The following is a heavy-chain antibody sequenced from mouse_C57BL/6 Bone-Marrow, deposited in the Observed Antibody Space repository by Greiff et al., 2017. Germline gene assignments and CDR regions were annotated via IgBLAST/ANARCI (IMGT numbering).Heavy chain of an antibody. Sequence: QVQLQQPGAELVMPGASVKLSCKASGYTFTSYWMHWVKQRPGQGLEWIGEIDPSDSSNNYNQKFKGKYTLTVDKSYSTSYMQLSSLTSEDSAVYYGARSNWVYSMDYWGQGTSVTVSS. CDR3: ARSNWVYSMDY. D-gene: IGHD4-1*02. CDR2: IDPSDSSN. CDR1: GYTFTSYW. V-gene: IGHV1-69*01. J-gene: IGHJ4*01.